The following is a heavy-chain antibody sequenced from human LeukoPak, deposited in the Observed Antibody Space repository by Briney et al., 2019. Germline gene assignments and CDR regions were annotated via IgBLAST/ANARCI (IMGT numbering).Heavy chain of an antibody. V-gene: IGHV4-59*01. CDR1: GGSISSYF. J-gene: IGHJ4*02. Sequence: ASETLSLTCTVSGGSISSYFWSWIRQPPGKGLEWIGYIYYDGNTNYNPSLKSRVTISVDTSKNRFSLKLSSVTAADTAVYFCARTSDPGYFDYWGQGTLVTVSS. CDR2: IYYDGNT. CDR3: ARTSDPGYFDY.